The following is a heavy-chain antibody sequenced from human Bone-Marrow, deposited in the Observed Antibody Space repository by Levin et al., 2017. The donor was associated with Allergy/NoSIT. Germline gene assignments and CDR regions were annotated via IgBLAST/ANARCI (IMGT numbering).Heavy chain of an antibody. CDR1: GYSISSGYY. CDR2: IYHSGST. Sequence: SETLSLTCAVSGYSISSGYYWGWIRQPPGKGLEWIGSIYHSGSTYYNPSLKSRVTISVDTSKNQFSLKLSSVTAADTAVYYCARDSSIMTTLWFDPWGQGTLVTVSS. J-gene: IGHJ5*02. V-gene: IGHV4-38-2*02. D-gene: IGHD3-16*01. CDR3: ARDSSIMTTLWFDP.